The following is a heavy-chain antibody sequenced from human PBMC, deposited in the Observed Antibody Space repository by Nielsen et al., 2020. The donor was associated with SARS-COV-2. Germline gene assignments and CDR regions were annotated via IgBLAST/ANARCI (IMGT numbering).Heavy chain of an antibody. CDR1: GFTFSSYG. Sequence: GGSLRLSCAASGFTFSSYGMHWVRQAPGKGLEWVAVISYDGSNKYYADSVKGRFTISRDNSKNTLYLQMNSLRAEDTAVYYCAKDRIVVVPAALDYWGQGTLVTVSS. CDR3: AKDRIVVVPAALDY. J-gene: IGHJ4*02. CDR2: ISYDGSNK. V-gene: IGHV3-30*18. D-gene: IGHD2-2*01.